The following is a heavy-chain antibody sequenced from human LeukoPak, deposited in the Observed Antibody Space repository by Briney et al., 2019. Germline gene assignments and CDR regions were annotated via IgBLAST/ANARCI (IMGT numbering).Heavy chain of an antibody. CDR3: ARLSPTGFPEDY. D-gene: IGHD3-9*01. CDR2: IYPGDTDT. Sequence: GESLKISCKGSGYSFTTYYIAWVRQMPGKGLEWMAVIYPGDTDTRYSPSFQGQVTISADKSISTAYLQWSRLKASDTAMYYCARLSPTGFPEDYWGQGTLVTVSS. J-gene: IGHJ4*02. CDR1: GYSFTTYY. V-gene: IGHV5-51*01.